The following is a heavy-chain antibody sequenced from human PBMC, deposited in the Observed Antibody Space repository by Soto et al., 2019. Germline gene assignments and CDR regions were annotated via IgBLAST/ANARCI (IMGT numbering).Heavy chain of an antibody. D-gene: IGHD1-26*01. V-gene: IGHV4-39*02. CDR2: IYYSGAT. CDR1: GDSISTSSYY. J-gene: IGHJ1*01. Sequence: SERLSLTCDVSGDSISTSSYYWGWIRQPPGKGLEWIVSIYYSGATYYNPSLQSRVTISVDTSNNRFSLTLSSLTAADTAVYFCARLAYSGYLQTWGQGSLLTVSS. CDR3: ARLAYSGYLQT.